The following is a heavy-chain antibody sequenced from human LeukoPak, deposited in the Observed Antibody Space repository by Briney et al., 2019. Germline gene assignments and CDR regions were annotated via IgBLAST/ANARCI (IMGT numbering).Heavy chain of an antibody. CDR3: ARVWLSSGSYWYFDF. V-gene: IGHV4-4*07. Sequence: SGTLSLTCTVSGGSISSNYWSWLRQPAGKGLEYIGRIYSSGNTNYNPSLKSRVTMSVDTSKKQFSLLLHSVTAADTAVYYCARVWLSSGSYWYFDFWGRGTLVIVSS. CDR2: IYSSGNT. J-gene: IGHJ2*01. CDR1: GGSISSNY. D-gene: IGHD3-22*01.